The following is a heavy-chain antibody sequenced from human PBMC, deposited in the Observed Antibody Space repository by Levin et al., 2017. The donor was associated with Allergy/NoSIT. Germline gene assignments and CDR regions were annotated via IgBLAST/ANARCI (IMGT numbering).Heavy chain of an antibody. CDR3: TLLQEHL. Sequence: GGSLRLSCSASGFTFSDYAMHWVRQGPGKGLEWVAIIWNDGRNKYYADSVKGRFTISRDNSKNTLYLQMSSLHQGPIGLPPGTLLQEHLWG. CDR1: GFTFSDYA. J-gene: IGHJ6*01. V-gene: IGHV3-33*03. CDR2: IWNDGRNK.